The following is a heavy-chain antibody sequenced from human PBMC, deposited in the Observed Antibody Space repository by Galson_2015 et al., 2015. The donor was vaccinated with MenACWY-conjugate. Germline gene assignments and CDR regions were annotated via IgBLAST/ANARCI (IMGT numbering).Heavy chain of an antibody. CDR2: ISGSGGST. J-gene: IGHJ6*04. CDR3: AKDLPSNSYGDITMVRGEGVDV. V-gene: IGHV3-23*01. CDR1: GFTFSSYA. D-gene: IGHD3-10*01. Sequence: SLRLSCAASGFTFSSYAMSWVRQAPGKGLEWVSAISGSGGSTYYADSVKGRFTISRDNSKNTLYLQMNSLRAEDTAVYYCAKDLPSNSYGDITMVRGEGVDVWGKGTTVTVSS.